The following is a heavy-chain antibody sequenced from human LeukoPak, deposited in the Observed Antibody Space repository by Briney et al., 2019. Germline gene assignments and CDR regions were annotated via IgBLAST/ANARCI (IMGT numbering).Heavy chain of an antibody. V-gene: IGHV3-30*04. J-gene: IGHJ4*02. CDR3: AKAGAVVVVAAKYFDY. CDR1: GFTFSSYA. D-gene: IGHD2-15*01. CDR2: ISYDGSNY. Sequence: GGSLRLSCAASGFTFSSYAMHWVRQAPGKGLEWVAVISYDGSNYSYADSVKGRFTISRDNSKNTLYLQMNSLRPEDTAVYYCAKAGAVVVVAAKYFDYWGQGTLVTVSS.